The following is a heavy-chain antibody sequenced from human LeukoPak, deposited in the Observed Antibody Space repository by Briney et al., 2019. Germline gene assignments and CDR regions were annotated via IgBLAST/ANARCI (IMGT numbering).Heavy chain of an antibody. CDR2: IRYDGSNK. V-gene: IGHV3-30*02. D-gene: IGHD4-17*01. J-gene: IGHJ4*02. CDR1: GFTLSSYA. Sequence: GGSLRLSCAASGFTLSSYAMSWVRQAPGKGLEWVAFIRYDGSNKYYADSVKGRFTISRDNSKNTLYLQMNSLRAEDTAVYYCAREANNYGDHSMMIWGQGTLVTVSS. CDR3: AREANNYGDHSMMI.